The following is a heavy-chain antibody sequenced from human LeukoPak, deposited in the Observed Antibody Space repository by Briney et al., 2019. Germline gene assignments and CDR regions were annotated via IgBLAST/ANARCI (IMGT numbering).Heavy chain of an antibody. CDR2: IRYDGSNK. D-gene: IGHD3-3*01. J-gene: IGHJ4*02. Sequence: GGSLRLSCAASGFTFSSYGMHWVRQAPGKGLEWVAFIRYDGSNKYYADSVKGRFTISRDNSKNTLYLQMNSLRAEDTAVYYCAKVLIGEYYDFWSGSDDYWGQGTLVTVSS. CDR3: AKVLIGEYYDFWSGSDDY. V-gene: IGHV3-30*02. CDR1: GFTFSSYG.